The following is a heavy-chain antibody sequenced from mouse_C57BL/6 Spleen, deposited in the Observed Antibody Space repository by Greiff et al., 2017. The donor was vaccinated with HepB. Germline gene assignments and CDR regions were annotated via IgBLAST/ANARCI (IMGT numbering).Heavy chain of an antibody. CDR3: AREYYGSSPAWFAY. J-gene: IGHJ3*01. CDR1: GYTFTSYW. CDR2: IDPSDSET. V-gene: IGHV1-52*01. Sequence: QVQLQQPGAELVRPGSSVKLSCKASGYTFTSYWMHWVKQRPIQGLEWIGNIDPSDSETHYNQKFKDKATLTVDKSSSTAYMQLSSLTCEDSAVYYCAREYYGSSPAWFAYWGQGTLVTVSA. D-gene: IGHD1-1*01.